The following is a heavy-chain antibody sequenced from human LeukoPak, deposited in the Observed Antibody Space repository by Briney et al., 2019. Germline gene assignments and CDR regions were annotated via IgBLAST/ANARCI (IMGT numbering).Heavy chain of an antibody. CDR1: GFTFSSYG. CDR2: IWYDGSNK. J-gene: IGHJ3*02. CDR3: AKGPLGDAFDI. Sequence: PGGSLRLSCAASGFTFSSYGMHWVRQAPGKGLEWVAFIWYDGSNKYYADSVKGRFTISRDNSKNTLYLQMNSLRAEDTAVYYCAKGPLGDAFDIWGQGTMVTVSS. D-gene: IGHD3-16*01. V-gene: IGHV3-30*02.